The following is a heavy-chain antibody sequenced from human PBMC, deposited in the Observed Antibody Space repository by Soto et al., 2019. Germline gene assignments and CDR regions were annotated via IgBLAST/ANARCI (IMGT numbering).Heavy chain of an antibody. D-gene: IGHD6-13*01. CDR2: LGVRST. CDR3: AKGTLVKPPGTRAFDV. V-gene: IGHV3-23*04. Sequence: EVQLVESGGGLVQPGRSLRLSCAASGFTFDDYAMHWVRQAPGMGLEWVSTLGVRSTYYADSVKGRFTISRDNSNNALYLQMNSLRVGDTAVYYCAKGTLVKPPGTRAFDVWGQGTMVIVSS. J-gene: IGHJ3*01. CDR1: GFTFDDYA.